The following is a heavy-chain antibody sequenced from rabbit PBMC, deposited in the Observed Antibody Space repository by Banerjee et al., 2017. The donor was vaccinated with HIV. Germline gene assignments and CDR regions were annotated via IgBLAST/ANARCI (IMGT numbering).Heavy chain of an antibody. J-gene: IGHJ4*01. Sequence: QEQLVESGGGLVQPEGSLTLTCKASGFSFSDRDVMCWVRQAPGKGLEWIACINTYTAKSVYATWATGRFTISRTSSTTVTLQMTSLTAADRATYFCARDLLGVIGWNFYLWGPGTLVTVS. CDR3: ARDLLGVIGWNFYL. D-gene: IGHD1-1*01. V-gene: IGHV1S45*01. CDR1: GFSFSDRDV. CDR2: INTYTAKS.